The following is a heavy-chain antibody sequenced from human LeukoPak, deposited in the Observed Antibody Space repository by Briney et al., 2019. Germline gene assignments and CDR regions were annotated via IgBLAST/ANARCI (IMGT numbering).Heavy chain of an antibody. J-gene: IGHJ4*02. CDR2: INYSGST. V-gene: IGHV4-34*01. CDR3: ARGFVPAAISTPFDY. D-gene: IGHD2-2*02. Sequence: SETLSLTCAVYGGSFSGYYWSWIRQPPGKGLEWIGEINYSGSTNYNPSLKSRVTISVDTSKNQFSLKLSSVTATDTAVYYCARGFVPAAISTPFDYWGRGTLVTVSS. CDR1: GGSFSGYY.